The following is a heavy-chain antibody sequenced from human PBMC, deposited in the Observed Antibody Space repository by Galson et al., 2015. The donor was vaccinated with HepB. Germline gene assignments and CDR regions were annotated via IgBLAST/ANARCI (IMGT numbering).Heavy chain of an antibody. CDR1: GFIVSSSYA. D-gene: IGHD3-10*01. V-gene: IGHV3-23*01. Sequence: SLRLSCAASGFIVSSSYAMSWVRQAPGKGLEWVSAISGSGGSTYYADSVEGRFTISRDNSKNTLYLQMNSLRAEDTAVYYCAKSIVRVVTLGFDYWGQGTLVTVSS. CDR3: AKSIVRVVTLGFDY. J-gene: IGHJ4*02. CDR2: ISGSGGST.